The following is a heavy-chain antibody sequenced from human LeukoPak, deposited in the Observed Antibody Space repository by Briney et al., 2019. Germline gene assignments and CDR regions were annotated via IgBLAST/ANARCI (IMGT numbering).Heavy chain of an antibody. CDR2: ISGSGGST. Sequence: PGGSLRLSCAASGYTFSSYAMSWVRQAPGRGVEWVSSISGSGGSTYYADSVKGRFIISRDNSKNTLFLQMNSLRGEDTAIYYCAKALPHFTFAFDIWGQGTMVTVSS. CDR3: AKALPHFTFAFDI. D-gene: IGHD3-16*01. J-gene: IGHJ3*02. CDR1: GYTFSSYA. V-gene: IGHV3-23*01.